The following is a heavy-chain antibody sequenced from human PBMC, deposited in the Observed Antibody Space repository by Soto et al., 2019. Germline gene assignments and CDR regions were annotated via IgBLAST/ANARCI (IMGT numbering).Heavy chain of an antibody. CDR2: ISSSSSYI. D-gene: IGHD1-26*01. CDR1: GFTFSSYS. V-gene: IGHV3-21*01. CDR3: SSSDQFRGSYYYGMDV. Sequence: ESGGGLVKPGGSLRLSCAASGFTFSSYSMNWVRQAPGKGLEWVSSISSSSSYIYYADSVKGRFTISRDNAKNSLYLQMNSLRAEDTAVYYCSSSDQFRGSYYYGMDVWGQGTTVTVSS. J-gene: IGHJ6*02.